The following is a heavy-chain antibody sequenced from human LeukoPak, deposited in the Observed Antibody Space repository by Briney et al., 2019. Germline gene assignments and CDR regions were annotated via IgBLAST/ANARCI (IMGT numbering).Heavy chain of an antibody. J-gene: IGHJ4*02. CDR1: GYTFTGYY. CDR2: INPNSGGT. Sequence: ASVKVSCKASGYTFTGYYMHWVRQAPGQGLERIGWINPNSGGTNYAQKFQGRVTMTRDTSISTAYMELSRLRSDDTAVYYCASGNDYGDYANDYWGQGTLVTVSS. D-gene: IGHD4-17*01. V-gene: IGHV1-2*02. CDR3: ASGNDYGDYANDY.